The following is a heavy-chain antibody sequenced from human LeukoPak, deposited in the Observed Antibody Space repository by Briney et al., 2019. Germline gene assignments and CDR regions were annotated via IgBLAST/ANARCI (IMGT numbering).Heavy chain of an antibody. J-gene: IGHJ4*02. CDR3: AGGPYCSSTSCYYLY. V-gene: IGHV1-2*02. Sequence: ASLKVPCKASGYTFTGYYMHWVRPAPEQGLEWMGWINPNSGGTNYAQKFQGRVTMTRDTSISTAYMELSRLRSDDTAVYYCAGGPYCSSTSCYYLYWGQGTLITVSS. CDR1: GYTFTGYY. D-gene: IGHD2-2*01. CDR2: INPNSGGT.